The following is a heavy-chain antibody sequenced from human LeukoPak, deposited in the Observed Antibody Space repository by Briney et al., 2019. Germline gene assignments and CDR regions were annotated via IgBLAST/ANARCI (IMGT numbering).Heavy chain of an antibody. D-gene: IGHD6-13*01. Sequence: GGSLRLSCAASGFTFSSYAMHWVRQAPGKGLEWVAVISYDGSNKYYADSVKGRFTISRDNSKNTLYLQMNSLRAEDTAVYYCARDEGSSSWYSAIDYWGQGTLVTVSS. CDR1: GFTFSSYA. J-gene: IGHJ4*02. CDR3: ARDEGSSSWYSAIDY. V-gene: IGHV3-30-3*01. CDR2: ISYDGSNK.